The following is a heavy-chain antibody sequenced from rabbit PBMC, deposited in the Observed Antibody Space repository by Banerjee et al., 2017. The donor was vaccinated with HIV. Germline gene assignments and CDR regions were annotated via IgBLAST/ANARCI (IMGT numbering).Heavy chain of an antibody. V-gene: IGHV1S40*01. CDR3: ARWDNGWNINL. J-gene: IGHJ4*01. Sequence: QSLEESGGDLVKPGASLTLTCTASGFSFSSSGYMCWVRQAPGKGLEWVGYIVTGSGATGYASWAKGRFTISKTSSTTVTLQMTSLTAADTSTYFCARWDNGWNINLWGPGTLVTVS. CDR1: GFSFSSSGY. CDR2: IVTGSGAT. D-gene: IGHD4-2*01.